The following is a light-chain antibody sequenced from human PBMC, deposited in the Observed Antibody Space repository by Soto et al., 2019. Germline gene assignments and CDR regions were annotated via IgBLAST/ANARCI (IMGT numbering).Light chain of an antibody. CDR1: TGAVTSGHY. J-gene: IGLJ7*01. CDR2: DTS. CDR3: LLSYSGAAV. V-gene: IGLV7-46*01. Sequence: QAVVTQEPSLTVSPGGTVTLTCGSSTGAVTSGHYPYWFQQKPGQAPRTLIYDTSKKHSWTPARFSGSLLGGNAALILSGAQSDDEAEYYCLLSYSGAAVFGGGTQLTVL.